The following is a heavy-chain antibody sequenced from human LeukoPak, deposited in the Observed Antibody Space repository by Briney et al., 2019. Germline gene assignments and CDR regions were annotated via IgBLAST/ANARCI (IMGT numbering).Heavy chain of an antibody. Sequence: PGGSLRLSCAASGFTFNTYWMHWVRQAPGKGLVWVSRVTPDGSSTAYADSVMGRFTISRDNAKNMLYLQMNSLRAEDTAVYYCASGVYDSLYYSDYWGRGTLVTVSS. CDR1: GFTFNTYW. V-gene: IGHV3-74*01. J-gene: IGHJ4*02. D-gene: IGHD5/OR15-5a*01. CDR3: ASGVYDSLYYSDY. CDR2: VTPDGSST.